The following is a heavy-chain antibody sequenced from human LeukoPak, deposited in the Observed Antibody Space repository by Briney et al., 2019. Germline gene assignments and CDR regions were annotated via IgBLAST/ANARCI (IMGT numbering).Heavy chain of an antibody. Sequence: SETLSLTCTVSGGSISSSSYYWGWIRQPPGKGLEWIGSIYYSGSTYYNPSLESRVTISVDTSKNQFSLKLSSVTAADTAVYYCARDDPHYYDSSGPFDPWGQGTLVTVSS. CDR2: IYYSGST. CDR3: ARDDPHYYDSSGPFDP. V-gene: IGHV4-39*07. J-gene: IGHJ5*02. D-gene: IGHD3-22*01. CDR1: GGSISSSSYY.